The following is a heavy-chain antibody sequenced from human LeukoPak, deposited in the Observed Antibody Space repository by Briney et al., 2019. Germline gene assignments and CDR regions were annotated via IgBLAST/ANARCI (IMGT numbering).Heavy chain of an antibody. V-gene: IGHV4-34*01. J-gene: IGHJ4*02. CDR3: ARGDGYNYDY. CDR2: INHSGST. D-gene: IGHD5-24*01. CDR1: GGSFSGYY. Sequence: KASETLSLTCAVYGGSFSGYYWSWIRQPPGKGLEWIGEINHSGSTNYNPSLKSRVTISVDTSKNQFSLKLSSVTAADTAVYYCARGDGYNYDYWGQGTLVTVSS.